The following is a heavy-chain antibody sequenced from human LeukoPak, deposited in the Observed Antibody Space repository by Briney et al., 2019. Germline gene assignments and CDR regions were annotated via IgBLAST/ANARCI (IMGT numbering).Heavy chain of an antibody. CDR3: ARRPSSGYYGSHFDY. D-gene: IGHD3-22*01. CDR1: GYSFASYW. J-gene: IGHJ4*02. Sequence: GESLKISCKASGYSFASYWIGWVRQMPGKGLEWMGIIHPGDSDTRYSPSFDGQVTISAEKSISTAYLQWNSLKTSDTAMYYCARRPSSGYYGSHFDYWGQGTLVTVSS. CDR2: IHPGDSDT. V-gene: IGHV5-51*01.